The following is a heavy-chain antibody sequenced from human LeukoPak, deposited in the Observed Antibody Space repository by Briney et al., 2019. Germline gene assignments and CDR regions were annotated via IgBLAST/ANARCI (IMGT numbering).Heavy chain of an antibody. J-gene: IGHJ4*02. CDR1: GGSISSTTSY. D-gene: IGHD2-2*03. CDR2: IYYSGST. Sequence: PSETLSLTCAVSGGSISSTTSYWGSIRQPPGKGLEWIGRIYYSGSTFYNPSLKSRVTISVDTSKNQFSLRLSSVTAADTAVYYCARHGSTDSFDYWGQGTLVTVSS. V-gene: IGHV4-39*01. CDR3: ARHGSTDSFDY.